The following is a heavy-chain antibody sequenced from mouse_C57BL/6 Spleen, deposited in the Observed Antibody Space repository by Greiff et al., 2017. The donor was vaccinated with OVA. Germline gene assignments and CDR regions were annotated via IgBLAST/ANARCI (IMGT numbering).Heavy chain of an antibody. Sequence: VKLVESGAELVMPGASVKLSCKASGYTFTSYWMHWVKQRPGQGLEWIGEIDPSDSYTNSNQKFKGKSTLTVDKSSSTAYMQLSSLTSEDSAVYYCAGGSNPFAYWGQGTLVTVSA. CDR1: GYTFTSYW. CDR2: IDPSDSYT. J-gene: IGHJ3*01. V-gene: IGHV1-69*01. D-gene: IGHD2-5*01. CDR3: AGGSNPFAY.